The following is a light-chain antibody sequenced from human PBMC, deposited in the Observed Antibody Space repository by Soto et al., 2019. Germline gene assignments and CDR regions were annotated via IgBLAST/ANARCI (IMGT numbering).Light chain of an antibody. V-gene: IGKV3-20*01. CDR2: GAS. CDR1: QIVGSD. Sequence: EIVLTQSPGTLSFSPGERATLSCRASQIVGSDLAWYQQKPGQAPRLLIYGASSRATGIPDRFSGSGSGTDFTLTISRLEPEDFAVYYCQQYGSSPTWTFGQGTKVDIK. CDR3: QQYGSSPTWT. J-gene: IGKJ1*01.